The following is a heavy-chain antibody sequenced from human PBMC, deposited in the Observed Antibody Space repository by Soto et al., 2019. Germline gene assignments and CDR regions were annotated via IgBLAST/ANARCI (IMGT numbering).Heavy chain of an antibody. CDR1: GCTFTGYS. V-gene: IGHV1-2*04. CDR3: AREMTPVIDYYYYYGMDV. CDR2: INPNSGGT. Sequence: AAVKVSCKASGCTFTGYSMHWVRQAPGQGLEWMGWINPNSGGTNYAQKFQGWVTMTRDTSISTAYMELSRLRSDDTAVYYCAREMTPVIDYYYYYGMDVWGQGTTVTVSS. J-gene: IGHJ6*02. D-gene: IGHD4-17*01.